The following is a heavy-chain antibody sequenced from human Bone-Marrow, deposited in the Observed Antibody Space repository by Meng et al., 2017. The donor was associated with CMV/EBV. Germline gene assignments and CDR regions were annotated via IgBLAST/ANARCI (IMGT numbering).Heavy chain of an antibody. CDR3: ARPRIRGEFDI. D-gene: IGHD3-16*01. J-gene: IGHJ3*02. Sequence: AESLKISCAASGFTFSSYAMSWVRQAPGKGLEWVSAISGSGGSTYYADSVKGRFTISRDNSKNTLYLQMNSLRAEDTAVYYCARPRIRGEFDIWGQGTMVTVSS. CDR1: GFTFSSYA. CDR2: ISGSGGST. V-gene: IGHV3-23*01.